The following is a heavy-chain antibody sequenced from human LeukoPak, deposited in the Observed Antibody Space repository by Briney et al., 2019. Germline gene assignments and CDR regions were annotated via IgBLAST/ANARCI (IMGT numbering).Heavy chain of an antibody. CDR2: ISSSSSNI. Sequence: GGSLRLFCAVSGFTFSIYSMNWVRQARGKGLEGVSSISSSSSNIYYADSEKGRFTISRDNAKNSLYLQMNSLRAEDTAVYYCARREATVTTGYYYYYMDVWGKGTTVTVSS. CDR1: GFTFSIYS. V-gene: IGHV3-21*01. CDR3: ARREATVTTGYYYYYMDV. J-gene: IGHJ6*03. D-gene: IGHD4-11*01.